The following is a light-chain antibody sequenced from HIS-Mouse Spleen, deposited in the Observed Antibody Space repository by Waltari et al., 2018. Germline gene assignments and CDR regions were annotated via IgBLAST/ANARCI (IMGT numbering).Light chain of an antibody. J-gene: IGLJ2*01. CDR1: SIDVGGYPY. CDR2: EVS. Sequence: QSALTQPASVSGSPGQSITILGPVTSIDVGGYPYAAWYHQHPGKAPKLMIYEVSNRPSGVSNRFSGSKSGNTASLTISGLQAEDEADYYCSSYTSSSFNVVFGGGTKLTVL. V-gene: IGLV2-14*01. CDR3: SSYTSSSFNVV.